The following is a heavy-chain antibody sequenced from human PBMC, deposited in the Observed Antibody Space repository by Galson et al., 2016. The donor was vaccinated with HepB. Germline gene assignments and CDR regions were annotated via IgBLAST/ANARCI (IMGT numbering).Heavy chain of an antibody. J-gene: IGHJ4*02. CDR1: GYSFTDYW. CDR2: LYPGDSHT. V-gene: IGHV5-51*01. D-gene: IGHD3-16*01. Sequence: QSGAEVKKPGESLRISCKGSGYSFTDYWIGWVRQMPGTGLEWMGLLYPGDSHTRYSPSFQGQATISADKSISTAYLQWSSLKASDTAIYYCARRLTHDSKIWDIDYWGQGTLVTVSS. CDR3: ARRLTHDSKIWDIDY.